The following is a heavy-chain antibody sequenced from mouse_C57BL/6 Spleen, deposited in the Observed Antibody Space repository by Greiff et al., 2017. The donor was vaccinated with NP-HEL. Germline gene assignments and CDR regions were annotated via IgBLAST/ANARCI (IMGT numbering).Heavy chain of an antibody. CDR1: GYSFTGYY. CDR2: INPSTGGT. Sequence: VQLQQSGPELVKPGASVKISCKASGYSFTGYYMNWVKQSPEKSLEWIGEINPSTGGTTYNQKFKAKATLTVDKSSSTAYMQLKSLTSEDSAVYYCARGYYGSPYCDYWGQGTTLTVSS. V-gene: IGHV1-42*01. D-gene: IGHD2-2*01. CDR3: ARGYYGSPYCDY. J-gene: IGHJ2*01.